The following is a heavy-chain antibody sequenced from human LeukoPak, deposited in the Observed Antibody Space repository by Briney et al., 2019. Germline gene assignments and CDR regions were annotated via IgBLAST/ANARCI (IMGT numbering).Heavy chain of an antibody. CDR3: ASTFGVVVPAASRNWFDP. J-gene: IGHJ5*02. CDR2: ISHSGST. CDR1: GGSFSGYF. Sequence: SETLSLTCAVFGGSFSGYFWSWIRQPPGKGLEWIGEISHSGSTNYNPSLKSRVTISVDTSKNQFSLKLSSVTAADTAVYYCASTFGVVVPAASRNWFDPWGQGTLVTVSS. D-gene: IGHD2-2*01. V-gene: IGHV4-34*01.